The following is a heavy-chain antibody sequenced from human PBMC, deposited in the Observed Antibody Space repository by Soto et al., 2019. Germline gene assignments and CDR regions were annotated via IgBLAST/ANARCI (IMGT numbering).Heavy chain of an antibody. CDR2: IYYSGST. CDR3: AISPAYCGGDCYSGWFDP. V-gene: IGHV4-59*08. J-gene: IGHJ5*02. CDR1: GGSISSYY. Sequence: QVQLQESGPGLVKPSETLSLTCTVSGGSISSYYWSWIRQPPGKGLEWIGYIYYSGSTNYNPSRKGRVTKSVDTSKNQFSLKLSSVTAADTAVYYCAISPAYCGGDCYSGWFDPWGQGTLVTVSS. D-gene: IGHD2-21*02.